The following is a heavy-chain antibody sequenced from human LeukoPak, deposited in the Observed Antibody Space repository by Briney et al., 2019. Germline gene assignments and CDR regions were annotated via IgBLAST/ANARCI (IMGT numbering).Heavy chain of an antibody. J-gene: IGHJ4*02. Sequence: SQTLSLTCTVSGGSISSGSYYWSWIPQPAGKGLEWIGHIYTSGSTNYNPSLKSRVTISVDTSKNQFPLKLSSVTAADTAVYYCARRYGSGSSGTFDYWGQGTLVTVSS. V-gene: IGHV4-61*09. D-gene: IGHD3-10*01. CDR2: IYTSGST. CDR1: GGSISSGSYY. CDR3: ARRYGSGSSGTFDY.